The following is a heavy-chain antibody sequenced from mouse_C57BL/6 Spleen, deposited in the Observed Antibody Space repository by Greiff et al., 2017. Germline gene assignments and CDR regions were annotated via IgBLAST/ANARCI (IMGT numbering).Heavy chain of an antibody. J-gene: IGHJ3*01. Sequence: DVKLVESEGGLVQPGSSMKLSCTASGFTFSDYYMAWVRQVPEKGLEWVANINYDGSSTYYLDSLKSRFIISRDNAKNILYLQMSSLKSEDTATYYCAIYGYDVGFAYWGQGTLVTVSA. CDR3: AIYGYDVGFAY. V-gene: IGHV5-16*01. D-gene: IGHD2-2*01. CDR1: GFTFSDYY. CDR2: INYDGSST.